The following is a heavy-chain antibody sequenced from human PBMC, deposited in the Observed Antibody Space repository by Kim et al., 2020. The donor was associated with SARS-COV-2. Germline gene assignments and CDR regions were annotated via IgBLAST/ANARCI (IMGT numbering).Heavy chain of an antibody. D-gene: IGHD6-19*01. CDR3: ARSKNPYSSGVGY. V-gene: IGHV4-59*01. Sequence: YNPSLKSRVTISVDTSKNQFSLKLSSVTAADTAVYYCARSKNPYSSGVGYWGQGTLVTVSS. J-gene: IGHJ4*02.